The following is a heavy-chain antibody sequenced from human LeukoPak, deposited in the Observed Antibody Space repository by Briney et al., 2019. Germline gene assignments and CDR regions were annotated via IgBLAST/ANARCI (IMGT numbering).Heavy chain of an antibody. D-gene: IGHD6-13*01. V-gene: IGHV3-7*05. CDR3: ARDPYSSSWSYGMDV. CDR2: IKQDGSEK. CDR1: GFTFSTYW. J-gene: IGHJ6*02. Sequence: PGGSLRLSCTASGFTFSTYWMSWVRQTPEKGLEWVAIIKQDGSEKVYVDSVKGRFTISRDNAKGSLYLQMSSLRAEATAVYYCARDPYSSSWSYGMDVWGQGTTVTVSS.